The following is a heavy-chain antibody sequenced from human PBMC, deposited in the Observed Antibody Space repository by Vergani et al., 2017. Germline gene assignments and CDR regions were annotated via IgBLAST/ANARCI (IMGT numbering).Heavy chain of an antibody. J-gene: IGHJ5*02. CDR3: ARRCVVDTSENWFDP. V-gene: IGHV4-38-2*01. CDR1: GYSISSGYY. Sequence: QVQLQESGPGLVKPSETLSLTCAVSGYSISSGYYWGWIRQPPGKGLEWIGSIYHSGSTYYNPSLKSRVTISVDTSKNQFSLTLSSVTAADTAVYYCARRCVVDTSENWFDPWGQGTLVIVSS. CDR2: IYHSGST. D-gene: IGHD2-15*01.